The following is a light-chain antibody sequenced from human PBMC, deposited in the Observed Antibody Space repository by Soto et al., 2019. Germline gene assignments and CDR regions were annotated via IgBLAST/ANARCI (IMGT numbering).Light chain of an antibody. Sequence: EIVMTKSPATLSVSPGERATLSCRASQSVNSNLAWYQQKPGQAPRLLIYGASSRATGIPARFSGSGSGTEFTLTITSLQSEDFAVYYCQQHNSWPRTFGQGTKVEIK. CDR1: QSVNSN. J-gene: IGKJ1*01. V-gene: IGKV3-15*01. CDR3: QQHNSWPRT. CDR2: GAS.